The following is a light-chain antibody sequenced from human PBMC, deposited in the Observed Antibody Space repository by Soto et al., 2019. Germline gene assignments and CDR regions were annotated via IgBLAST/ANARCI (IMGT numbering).Light chain of an antibody. J-gene: IGLJ2*01. CDR3: TLYTSSSVV. CDR1: SSDVGSYNR. Sequence: QSALTQPPSVSGSPGQSLTISCTGTSSDVGSYNRVSWYQQPPGTAPKLMIYEVSNRPSGVPDRFSGSKSGNTASLTISGLQTEDEADYYCTLYTSSSVVFGGGTKVTVL. CDR2: EVS. V-gene: IGLV2-18*01.